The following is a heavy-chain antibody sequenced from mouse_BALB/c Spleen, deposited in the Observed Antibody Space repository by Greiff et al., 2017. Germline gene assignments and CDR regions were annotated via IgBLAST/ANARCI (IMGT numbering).Heavy chain of an antibody. D-gene: IGHD1-1*01. CDR2: INPGSGGT. CDR1: GYAFTNYL. V-gene: IGHV1-54*03. J-gene: IGHJ1*01. Sequence: VHLVESGAELVRPGTSVKVSCKASGYAFTNYLIEWVKQRPGQGLEWIGVINPGSGGTNYNEKFKGKATLTADKSSSTAYMQLSSLTSDDSAVYFCAGGITTVGYFDVWGAGTTVTVSS. CDR3: AGGITTVGYFDV.